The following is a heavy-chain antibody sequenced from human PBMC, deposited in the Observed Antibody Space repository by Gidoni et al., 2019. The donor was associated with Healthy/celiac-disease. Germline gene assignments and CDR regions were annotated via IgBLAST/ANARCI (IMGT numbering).Heavy chain of an antibody. Sequence: EVQLVESGGGLVQSGVSLRLSCAASAFTLRNPWLCWVRQAPGKGLEWVGRIKSKTDGGTTDYAAPVKGRFTISRDESKNTLYLQMNSLKTEDTAVDYCTTIPTYYDILTGYYSGPDYWGQGTLVTVSS. D-gene: IGHD3-9*01. V-gene: IGHV3-15*01. CDR2: IKSKTDGGTT. CDR3: TTIPTYYDILTGYYSGPDY. CDR1: AFTLRNPW. J-gene: IGHJ4*02.